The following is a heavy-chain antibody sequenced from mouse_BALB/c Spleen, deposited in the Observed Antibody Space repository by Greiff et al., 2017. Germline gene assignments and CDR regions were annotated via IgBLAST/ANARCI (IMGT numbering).Heavy chain of an antibody. CDR3: ARNRDALAY. CDR2: IWSGGST. Sequence: VKLVESGPGLVQPSQSLSITCTVSGFSLTSYGVHWVRQSPGKGLEWLGVIWSGGSTDYNAAFISRLSISKDNSKSQVFFKMNSLQADDTAIYYCARNRDALAYWGQGTLVTVSA. CDR1: GFSLTSYG. V-gene: IGHV2-4-1*01. D-gene: IGHD3-1*01. J-gene: IGHJ3*01.